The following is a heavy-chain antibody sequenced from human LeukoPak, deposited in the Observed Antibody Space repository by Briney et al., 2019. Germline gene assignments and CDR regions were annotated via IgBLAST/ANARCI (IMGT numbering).Heavy chain of an antibody. J-gene: IGHJ5*02. V-gene: IGHV3-23*01. CDR3: AKSNVVSLSETNWFDP. D-gene: IGHD1-14*01. CDR2: ISGSGTTT. CDR1: GFTFSNYA. Sequence: PGGSLRLSCAASGFTFSNYAMNWVRQAPGKGLEWVSVISGSGTTTIYADSVKGRFTISRDNSKSTLYLQMNSLRAEDTAVYHCAKSNVVSLSETNWFDPWGQGTLVTVSS.